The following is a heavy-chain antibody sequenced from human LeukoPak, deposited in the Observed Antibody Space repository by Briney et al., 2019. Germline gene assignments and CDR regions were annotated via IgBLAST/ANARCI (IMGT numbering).Heavy chain of an antibody. CDR1: GGSMSGYY. Sequence: SETLSLTCTVSGGSMSGYYWSWIRQPPGKGLEWIGYIYYSGSTNYNPSLKSRVTISVDTSKNQFSLKLSSVTAADTAVYYCASGQIVDDAFDIWGQGTMVTVSS. J-gene: IGHJ3*02. V-gene: IGHV4-59*01. CDR3: ASGQIVDDAFDI. D-gene: IGHD3-22*01. CDR2: IYYSGST.